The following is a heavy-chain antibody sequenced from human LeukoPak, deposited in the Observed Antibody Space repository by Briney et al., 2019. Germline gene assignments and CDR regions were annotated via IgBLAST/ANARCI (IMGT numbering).Heavy chain of an antibody. Sequence: SVTVSFKASGGTFSSYAISWVRQTPGQGREWMGGIIPIFGTANYAQKFQGRVTITTDESTSTAYMELSSLRSEDTAVYYCARARGTGLYYYYMDVWGKGTTVTVSS. CDR1: GGTFSSYA. CDR3: ARARGTGLYYYYMDV. V-gene: IGHV1-69*05. J-gene: IGHJ6*03. D-gene: IGHD1-14*01. CDR2: IIPIFGTA.